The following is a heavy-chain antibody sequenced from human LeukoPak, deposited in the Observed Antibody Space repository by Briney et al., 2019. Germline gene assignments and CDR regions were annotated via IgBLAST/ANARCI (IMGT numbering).Heavy chain of an antibody. CDR1: GFTFSSYA. Sequence: QPGASLRLSCAASGFTFSSYAMSCVRQAPGKGLEWVSTITSSGGSTYYADSVKGRFTVSRDNSKNTLFLQTNSLRAEDTAVYYCAKGSLTIWYAFDIWGQGTMVTVSS. D-gene: IGHD2-8*02. V-gene: IGHV3-23*01. J-gene: IGHJ3*02. CDR3: AKGSLTIWYAFDI. CDR2: ITSSGGST.